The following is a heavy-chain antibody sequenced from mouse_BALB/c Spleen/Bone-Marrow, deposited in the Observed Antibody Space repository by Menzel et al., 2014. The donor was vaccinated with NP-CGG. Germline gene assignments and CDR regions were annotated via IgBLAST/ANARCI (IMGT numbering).Heavy chain of an antibody. V-gene: IGHV1S56*01. CDR1: GYTFTSYY. CDR3: ARDDYGY. J-gene: IGHJ3*01. CDR2: IYPGDGST. D-gene: IGHD2-4*01. Sequence: VQLVESGPELVKPGASVKMSCKASGYTFTSYYIHWVKQRPGQGLEWIGWIYPGDGSTKYNEKFKGKTTLTADKSSSTVYMLLSSLTSEDSAIYFCARDDYGYWGQGTLVTVSA.